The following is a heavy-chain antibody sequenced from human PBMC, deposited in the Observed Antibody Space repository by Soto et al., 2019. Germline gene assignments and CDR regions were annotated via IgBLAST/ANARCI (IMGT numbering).Heavy chain of an antibody. J-gene: IGHJ6*02. V-gene: IGHV1-46*01. Sequence: QVQLVQSGAEVKKPGASVKASCKASGYTFTSYYIHWVRQAPGQGLEWMGIFNPTGDTASYAQKLQGRVTMTRDTSTGTAYREMGSLRSSDTAVYYCASGGRIVDTGIGYYYYHAMDVWGQGTTVTVS. CDR1: GYTFTSYY. D-gene: IGHD5-18*01. CDR3: ASGGRIVDTGIGYYYYHAMDV. CDR2: FNPTGDTA.